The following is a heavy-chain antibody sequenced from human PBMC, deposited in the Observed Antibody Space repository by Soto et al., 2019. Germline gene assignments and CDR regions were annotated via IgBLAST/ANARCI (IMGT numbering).Heavy chain of an antibody. CDR2: ISGDNGQT. CDR3: ARDGRKQLWIEVLNAMDV. CDR1: GYSLITYG. J-gene: IGHJ6*02. V-gene: IGHV1-18*01. D-gene: IGHD5-18*01. Sequence: QVQLVQSGPEVTKPGASVKVSCKASGYSLITYGVSCVRLAPGQWLEWMGWISGDNGQTNYGQKFRGRVTFTTATSTSTDYMEMRRMTSSETATYDCARDGRKQLWIEVLNAMDVWDQGTTVTVSS.